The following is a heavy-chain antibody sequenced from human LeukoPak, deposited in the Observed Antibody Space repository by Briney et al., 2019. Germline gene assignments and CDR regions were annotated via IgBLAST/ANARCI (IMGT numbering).Heavy chain of an antibody. CDR3: AKAKLWFGELFDY. D-gene: IGHD3-10*01. CDR1: GFTFDDYA. Sequence: GRSLRLSCAASGFTFDDYAMHWVRQAPGKGLEWVSGISWNSGSIGYADSVKGRFTISRDNAKNSLYLQMNSLRAEDTALYYCAKAKLWFGELFDYWGQGTLVTVSS. CDR2: ISWNSGSI. V-gene: IGHV3-9*01. J-gene: IGHJ4*02.